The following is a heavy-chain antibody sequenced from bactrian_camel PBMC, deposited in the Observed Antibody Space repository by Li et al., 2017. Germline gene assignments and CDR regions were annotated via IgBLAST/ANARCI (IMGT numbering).Heavy chain of an antibody. CDR2: IHTDGSA. CDR3: ALDPGAAHCNGGSWTAATLGIF. Sequence: VQLVESGGGSVQAGGSLRLSCTMSDSTIDYNCMGWLRQGPGKERERVASIHTDGSASVAESVKGRFTISKDNAKNIMYLQMNGLKPEDTAVYYCALDPGAAHCNGGSWTAATLGIFWGQGTQVTVS. CDR1: DSTIDYNC. J-gene: IGHJ4*01. D-gene: IGHD6*01. V-gene: IGHV3S53*01.